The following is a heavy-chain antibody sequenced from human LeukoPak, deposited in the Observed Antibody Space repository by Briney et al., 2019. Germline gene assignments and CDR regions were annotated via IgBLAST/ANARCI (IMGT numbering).Heavy chain of an antibody. V-gene: IGHV1-18*01. Sequence: ASVTVSCKASGYTFTSYGISWVRQAPGQGLEWMGWISAYNGNTNYAQKLQGRVTMTTDTSTSTAYMELRSLRSDDTAVYYCARDWEDIVVVPAARTEIPYFDYWGQGTLVTVSS. D-gene: IGHD2-2*01. CDR2: ISAYNGNT. J-gene: IGHJ4*02. CDR1: GYTFTSYG. CDR3: ARDWEDIVVVPAARTEIPYFDY.